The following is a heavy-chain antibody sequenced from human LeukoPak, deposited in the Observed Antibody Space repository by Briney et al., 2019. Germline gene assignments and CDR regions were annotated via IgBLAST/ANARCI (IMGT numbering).Heavy chain of an antibody. J-gene: IGHJ6*02. CDR1: GYTFTSYG. CDR2: ISAYNDNT. CDR3: ARDSLYCSGGSCYAPYYYYGMDV. V-gene: IGHV1-18*01. D-gene: IGHD2-15*01. Sequence: ASVKVSCKASGYTFTSYGISWVRQAPGQGLEWMGWISAYNDNTNYAQKLQGRVTMTTDTSTSTAYMELRSLRSDDTAVYYCARDSLYCSGGSCYAPYYYYGMDVWGQGTTVTVSS.